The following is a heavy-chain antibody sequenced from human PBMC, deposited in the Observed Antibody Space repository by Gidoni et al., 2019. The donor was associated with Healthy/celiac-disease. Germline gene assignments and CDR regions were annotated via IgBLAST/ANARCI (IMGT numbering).Heavy chain of an antibody. CDR3: ARDRIAVAGSWYFDY. CDR2: ISSSSSYI. D-gene: IGHD6-19*01. J-gene: IGHJ4*02. CDR1: GFTFSSYS. Sequence: EVQLVESGGGLVKPGGSLRLSCAASGFTFSSYSMNWVRQAPGKGLEWVSSISSSSSYIYYEDSVKGRFTISRDNAKNSLYLQMNSLRAEDTAVYYCARDRIAVAGSWYFDYWGQGTLVTVAS. V-gene: IGHV3-21*01.